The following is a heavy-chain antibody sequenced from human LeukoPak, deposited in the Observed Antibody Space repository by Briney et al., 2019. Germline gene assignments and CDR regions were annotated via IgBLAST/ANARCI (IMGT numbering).Heavy chain of an antibody. CDR3: AKAGPAIAVAGTNRGDAFDI. J-gene: IGHJ3*02. CDR2: ISGSGVNT. V-gene: IGHV3-23*01. CDR1: GFTFSNYA. Sequence: GGSLRLSCAASGFTFSNYAMSWVRQAPGKGLEWVSGISGSGVNTYYADPVRGRFTISRDNSKNTMYLQMNSLRAEDTAVFYCAKAGPAIAVAGTNRGDAFDIWGQGTMVTVSS. D-gene: IGHD6-19*01.